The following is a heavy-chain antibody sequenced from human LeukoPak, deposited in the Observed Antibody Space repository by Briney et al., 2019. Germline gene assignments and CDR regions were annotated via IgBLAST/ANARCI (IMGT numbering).Heavy chain of an antibody. CDR1: GGSISSGSYY. V-gene: IGHV4-61*02. CDR3: ACSGIAARPDPDY. J-gene: IGHJ4*02. D-gene: IGHD6-6*01. CDR2: IYTSGST. Sequence: SQTLSLTCTVSGGSISSGSYYWSWIRQPAGKGLEWIGRIYTSGSTNYNPSLKSRVTISVDTSKNQFPLKLSSVTAADTAVYYCACSGIAARPDPDYWGQGTLVTVSS.